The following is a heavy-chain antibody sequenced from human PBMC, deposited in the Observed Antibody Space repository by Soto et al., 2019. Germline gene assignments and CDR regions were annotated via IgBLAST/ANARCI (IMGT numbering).Heavy chain of an antibody. CDR3: KRGGDPYKTGH. D-gene: IGHD2-21*01. CDR1: GGSITTYY. J-gene: IGHJ4*02. Sequence: SETLSLTCAVSGGSITTYYWSLIRQPPGKGLEWIGFIHYSGSTNYNPSLKGRVTMSVDTSKNQFSLKLTSVNTADTAIYYCKRGGDPYKTGHWGQGTLVTVSS. V-gene: IGHV4-59*01. CDR2: IHYSGST.